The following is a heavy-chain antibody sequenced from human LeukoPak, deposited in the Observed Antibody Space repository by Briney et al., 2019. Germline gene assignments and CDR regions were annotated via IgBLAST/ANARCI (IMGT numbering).Heavy chain of an antibody. D-gene: IGHD2-15*01. V-gene: IGHV3-66*01. Sequence: GGSLRLSSAASGFTVSSNYMSWVRQAPGKGLEWVSVIYSGGSTYYADSVKGRFTISRDNSKNTLYLQVNSLRAEDTAVYYCARAVVVVAATRRAFDIWGQGTMVTVSS. CDR3: ARAVVVVAATRRAFDI. CDR2: IYSGGST. CDR1: GFTVSSNY. J-gene: IGHJ3*02.